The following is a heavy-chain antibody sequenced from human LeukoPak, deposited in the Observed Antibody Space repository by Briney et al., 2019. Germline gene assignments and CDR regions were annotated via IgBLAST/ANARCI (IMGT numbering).Heavy chain of an antibody. V-gene: IGHV3-48*03. CDR1: GFTFSSYE. D-gene: IGHD2-2*01. CDR2: INSNGNTI. Sequence: GGSLRLSCAASGFTFSSYEMNWDRQAPGKGLEWVSYINSNGNTIYYADSVKGRFTISRDDAKNSLYLQMNSLRAEDTAVYYCVKIQYQLLYYWGQGTLVTVSS. CDR3: VKIQYQLLYY. J-gene: IGHJ4*02.